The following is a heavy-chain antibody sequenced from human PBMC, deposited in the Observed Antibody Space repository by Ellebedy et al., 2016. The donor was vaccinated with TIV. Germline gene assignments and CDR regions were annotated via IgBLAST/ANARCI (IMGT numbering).Heavy chain of an antibody. CDR2: ISSSSSYI. D-gene: IGHD6-19*01. Sequence: GESLKISXAASGFTFSSYSMNWVRQAPGKGLEWVSSISSSSSYIYYADSVKGRFTISRDNSKNTLYLQMNSLRAEDTAVYYCARDLAEFDYWGQGTLVTVSS. J-gene: IGHJ4*02. CDR3: ARDLAEFDY. CDR1: GFTFSSYS. V-gene: IGHV3-21*01.